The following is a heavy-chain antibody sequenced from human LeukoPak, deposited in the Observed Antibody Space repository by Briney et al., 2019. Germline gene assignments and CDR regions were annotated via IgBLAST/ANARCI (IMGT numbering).Heavy chain of an antibody. CDR2: IHNSGSPI. CDR1: GFTFSGYE. J-gene: IGHJ6*02. V-gene: IGHV3-48*03. Sequence: PGGSLRLSCAASGFTFSGYEMNWVRQAPGKGLEWVSHIHNSGSPIYYADSVKGRFTISRDNAKNSLYLQMNSLRAEDTAVYYCARVVGLLRYYYGMDVWGQGTTVTVSS. D-gene: IGHD2/OR15-2a*01. CDR3: ARVVGLLRYYYGMDV.